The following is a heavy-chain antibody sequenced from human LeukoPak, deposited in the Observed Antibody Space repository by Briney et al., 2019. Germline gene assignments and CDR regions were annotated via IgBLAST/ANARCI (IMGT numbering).Heavy chain of an antibody. CDR3: ARAPHFFDTSGSRYYFDY. J-gene: IGHJ4*02. Sequence: PSETLSLTCTVSGGSVSSSNYYWGWIRQPPGKGLEWIGSIYYSGNTYYSPSLMSRVTISVDTSKNQFSLNLSSVTAADTAVYYCARAPHFFDTSGSRYYFDYWGQGALVTVSS. CDR2: IYYSGNT. CDR1: GGSVSSSNYY. D-gene: IGHD3-22*01. V-gene: IGHV4-39*07.